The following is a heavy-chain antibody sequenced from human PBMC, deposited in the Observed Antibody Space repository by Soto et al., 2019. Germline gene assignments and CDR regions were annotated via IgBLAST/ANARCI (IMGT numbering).Heavy chain of an antibody. Sequence: SETLSLTCTVSGGSVSSNSYSWGWIRQSPGKGLEWIGTIYSSENTYYNPSLKSRVTISVDRSKNQFSLKLSSVTAADPAVYYCARGQVVAAQHWGQGTLVTVSS. V-gene: IGHV4-39*07. CDR3: ARGQVVAAQH. D-gene: IGHD2-15*01. CDR1: GGSVSSNSYS. J-gene: IGHJ1*01. CDR2: IYSSENT.